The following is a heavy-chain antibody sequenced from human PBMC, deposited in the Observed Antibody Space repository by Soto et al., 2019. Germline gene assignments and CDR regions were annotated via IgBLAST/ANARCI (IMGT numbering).Heavy chain of an antibody. CDR3: ARSFMITFSGRHYYRDV. CDR2: IFSNDEK. D-gene: IGHD3-16*01. J-gene: IGHJ6*03. Sequence: SGPTPVNPTETVTMTCTVSGLSLSNARMGVSWIRQPPGKALEWLAHIFSNDEKSYSTSLKSRLTISKDTSKSQVVLTMTNMEPVDTPTFYCARSFMITFSGRHYYRDVWGKGTTVTVSS. V-gene: IGHV2-26*01. CDR1: GLSLSNARMG.